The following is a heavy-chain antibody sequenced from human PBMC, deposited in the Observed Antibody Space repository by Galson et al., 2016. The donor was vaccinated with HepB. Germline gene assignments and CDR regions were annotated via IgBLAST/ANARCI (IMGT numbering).Heavy chain of an antibody. V-gene: IGHV1-2*02. CDR3: ARGTWFDP. Sequence: GDTGYVEKFKGRVTLTRDTSTETAYMELNSLTSDDTAMYYCARGTWFDPWGQGTLVIVSS. J-gene: IGHJ5*02. CDR2: GDT.